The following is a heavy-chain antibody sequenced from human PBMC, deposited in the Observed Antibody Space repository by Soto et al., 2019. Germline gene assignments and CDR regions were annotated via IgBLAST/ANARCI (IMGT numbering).Heavy chain of an antibody. J-gene: IGHJ6*02. CDR2: ISYDGSNK. V-gene: IGHV3-30*18. CDR1: GFTFSSYG. D-gene: IGHD2-21*01. Sequence: QVQLVESGGGVVQPGRSLRLSCAASGFTFSSYGMHWVRQAPGKGLEWVAVISYDGSNKYYADSVKGRFTISRDNSKNKLYLQMNSLRAEDTAVYYCAKGMSALISGGMDVWGQGTTVTVSS. CDR3: AKGMSALISGGMDV.